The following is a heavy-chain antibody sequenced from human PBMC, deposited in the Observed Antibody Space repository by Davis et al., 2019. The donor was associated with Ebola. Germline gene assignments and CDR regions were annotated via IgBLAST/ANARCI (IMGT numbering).Heavy chain of an antibody. V-gene: IGHV3-30-3*01. CDR1: GFTFSSYA. Sequence: GESLKISCAASGFTFSSYAMHWVRQAPGKGLEWVAVISYDGSNKYYADSVKGRFTISRDNSKNTLYLQMNSLRAEDTAVYYCARVRAARLAALPLDYWGQGTLVTVSS. CDR3: ARVRAARLAALPLDY. J-gene: IGHJ4*02. CDR2: ISYDGSNK. D-gene: IGHD6-6*01.